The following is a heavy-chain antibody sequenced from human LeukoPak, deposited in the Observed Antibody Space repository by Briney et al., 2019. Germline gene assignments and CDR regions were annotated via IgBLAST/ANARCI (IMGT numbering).Heavy chain of an antibody. CDR3: AREVTMLSIYGMDV. CDR1: GFIFSSYW. V-gene: IGHV3-74*01. Sequence: HSGGSLRLSCAASGFIFSSYWMHWVRQAPGKGLVWVSRINSDGTDTTYADSVKGRFTISRDNAKNMLYLQMNSLRAEDTAVYYCAREVTMLSIYGMDVWGQGTTVTVSS. J-gene: IGHJ6*02. D-gene: IGHD3-10*02. CDR2: INSDGTDT.